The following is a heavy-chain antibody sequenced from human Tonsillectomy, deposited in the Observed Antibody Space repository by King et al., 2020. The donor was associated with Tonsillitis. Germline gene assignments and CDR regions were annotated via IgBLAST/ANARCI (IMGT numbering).Heavy chain of an antibody. CDR1: GFTFSSYA. CDR3: ATKSRGYSYGFDY. Sequence: VQLVESGGGLVQPGGSLRLSCAASGFTFSSYAVSWVRQAPGKGLEWVSVISGSGGSTYYADSVKGWFTISRDNSKNTLYLQMNSLRAEDTAVYYCATKSRGYSYGFDYWGQGTLVTVSS. V-gene: IGHV3-23*04. CDR2: ISGSGGST. D-gene: IGHD5-18*01. J-gene: IGHJ4*02.